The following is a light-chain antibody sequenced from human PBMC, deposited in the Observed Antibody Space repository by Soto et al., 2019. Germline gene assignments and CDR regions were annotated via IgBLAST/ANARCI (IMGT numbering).Light chain of an antibody. J-gene: IGKJ1*01. Sequence: EIVMTQSPATLSVSPGERATLSCRASQSVSSNLAWDQQKPGQAPRILIYGASTRATGIPARFSGSGSGTEFTLTISSLQSEDFAVYYCQQYNNWPPLTFGQGTKVEIK. CDR2: GAS. CDR1: QSVSSN. CDR3: QQYNNWPPLT. V-gene: IGKV3-15*01.